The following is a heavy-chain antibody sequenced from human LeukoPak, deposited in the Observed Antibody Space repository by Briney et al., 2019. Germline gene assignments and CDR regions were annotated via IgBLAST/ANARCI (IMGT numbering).Heavy chain of an antibody. CDR3: ARRVTTHYYYYGMDV. V-gene: IGHV1-69*13. CDR2: IIPIFGTA. Sequence: ASVTVSCTASGYTFTSYAISWVRQAPGQGLEWMGGIIPIFGTANYAQKFQGRVTITADESTSTAYMELSSLRSEDTAVYYCARRVTTHYYYYGMDVWGQGTTVTVSS. CDR1: GYTFTSYA. D-gene: IGHD4-11*01. J-gene: IGHJ6*02.